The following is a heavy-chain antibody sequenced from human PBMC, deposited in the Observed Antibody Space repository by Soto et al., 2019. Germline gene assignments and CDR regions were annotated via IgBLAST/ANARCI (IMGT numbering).Heavy chain of an antibody. J-gene: IGHJ3*02. D-gene: IGHD2-15*01. CDR2: INPSGGST. Sequence: ASVKVSCKASGYTFTSYYMHWVRQAPGQGLEWMGIINPSGGSTSYAQKFQGRVTMTRDTSTSTVYMELSSLRSEDTAVYYCARELTQYCSGGSCYSPGAFDIWGQGTMVTV. CDR1: GYTFTSYY. CDR3: ARELTQYCSGGSCYSPGAFDI. V-gene: IGHV1-46*01.